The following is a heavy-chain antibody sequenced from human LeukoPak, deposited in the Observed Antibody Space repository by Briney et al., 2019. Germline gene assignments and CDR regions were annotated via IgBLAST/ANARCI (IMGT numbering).Heavy chain of an antibody. J-gene: IGHJ6*03. CDR1: GGSFSGYY. CDR2: INHSGST. Sequence: SETLSLTCAVYGGSFSGYYWSWIRQSPGKGLEWIGEINHSGSTNYNPSLKSRVTISVDTSKNQFSLKLSSVTAADTAVYYCARGPRDSSGYYSRLYYYYMDVWGKGTTVTVSS. D-gene: IGHD3-22*01. CDR3: ARGPRDSSGYYSRLYYYYMDV. V-gene: IGHV4-34*01.